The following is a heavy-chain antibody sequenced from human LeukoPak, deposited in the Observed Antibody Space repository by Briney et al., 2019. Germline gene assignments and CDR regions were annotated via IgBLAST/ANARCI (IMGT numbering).Heavy chain of an antibody. V-gene: IGHV3-23*01. J-gene: IGHJ6*03. CDR2: ISGSGGST. CDR1: GFTFSSYA. Sequence: PGGSLRLSCAASGFTFSSYAMSWVRQAPGKGLEWVSAISGSGGSTYYADSVKGRFTISRDNSKNTLYLQMNSLRAEDTAVYYCAKVAVGGYDFWIGGYYYMDVWGKGTTVTVSS. D-gene: IGHD3-3*01. CDR3: AKVAVGGYDFWIGGYYYMDV.